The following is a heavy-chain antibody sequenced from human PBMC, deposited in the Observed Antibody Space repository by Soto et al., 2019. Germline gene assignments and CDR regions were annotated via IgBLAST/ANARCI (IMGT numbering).Heavy chain of an antibody. D-gene: IGHD6-13*01. CDR3: ARRGYSSSIGAFDI. V-gene: IGHV4-39*01. Sequence: QLQLQESGPGLVKPSETLSLTCTVSGGSISSSSYYWGWIRQPPGKGLEWIGSIYYSGSTYYNPSLKSRVTISVDTSKNQFSLKLSSVTAADTAVYYCARRGYSSSIGAFDIWGQGTMVTVSS. CDR1: GGSISSSSYY. J-gene: IGHJ3*02. CDR2: IYYSGST.